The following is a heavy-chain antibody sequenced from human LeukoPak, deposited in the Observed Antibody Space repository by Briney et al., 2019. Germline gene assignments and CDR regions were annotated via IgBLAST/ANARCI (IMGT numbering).Heavy chain of an antibody. CDR3: TTDLGTYYHGSQRLIPIDY. D-gene: IGHD3-10*01. CDR2: IKSKTDGETT. CDR1: GFTFTNAW. V-gene: IGHV3-15*01. Sequence: PGGSLRLSCVDSGFTFTNAWMGWVRQAPGKGLEWIGRIKSKTDGETTNYAEPVRGRFTISRDDSKSAVYLQMNSLKIEDTAVYYCTTDLGTYYHGSQRLIPIDYWGQGTLSPSPQ. J-gene: IGHJ4*02.